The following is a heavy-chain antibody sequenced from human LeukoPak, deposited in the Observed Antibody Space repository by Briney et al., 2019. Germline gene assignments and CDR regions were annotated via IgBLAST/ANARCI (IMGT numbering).Heavy chain of an antibody. CDR3: ARGLYCSGGSCYYLSYFDY. CDR2: IYYSGST. J-gene: IGHJ4*02. CDR1: GGSISSYY. V-gene: IGHV4-59*01. D-gene: IGHD2-15*01. Sequence: PSETLSLTCTVSGGSISSYYWSWIRQPPGKGLEWIGYIYYSGSTNYNPSLKSRVTISVDTSKNQFSLKLSSVTAADTAVYYCARGLYCSGGSCYYLSYFDYWGQGTLVTVSS.